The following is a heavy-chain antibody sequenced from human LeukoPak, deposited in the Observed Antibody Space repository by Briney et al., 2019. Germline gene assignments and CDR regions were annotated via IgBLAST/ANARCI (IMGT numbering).Heavy chain of an antibody. CDR1: GGSISSSSYY. CDR3: ARGGRGELLLDY. D-gene: IGHD1-26*01. J-gene: IGHJ4*02. Sequence: SETLSLTCTVSGGSISSSSYYWGWIRQPPGKGLEWIGSIYHSGSTYYNPSLKSRVTISVDTSKNQFSQKLSSVTAADTAVYYCARGGRGELLLDYWGQGTLVTVSS. CDR2: IYHSGST. V-gene: IGHV4-39*07.